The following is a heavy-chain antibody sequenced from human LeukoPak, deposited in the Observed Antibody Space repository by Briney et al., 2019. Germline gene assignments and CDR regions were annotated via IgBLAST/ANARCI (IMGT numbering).Heavy chain of an antibody. CDR1: GGSFSGYY. Sequence: PSETLSLTCVVYGGSFSGYYWSWIRQPPGKGLEWIGEINHSGSTNYNPSLKSRVTISIDTSKNQSSLKLSSVTAADTAVYYCRGYFCGSGEHFDYWGQGTLVTVSS. CDR3: RGYFCGSGEHFDY. V-gene: IGHV4-34*01. J-gene: IGHJ4*02. CDR2: INHSGST. D-gene: IGHD3-10*01.